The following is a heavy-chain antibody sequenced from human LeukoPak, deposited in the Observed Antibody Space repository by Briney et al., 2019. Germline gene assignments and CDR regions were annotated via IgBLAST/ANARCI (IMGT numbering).Heavy chain of an antibody. D-gene: IGHD3-10*01. CDR2: ISWNSGSI. V-gene: IGHV3-9*01. J-gene: IGHJ4*02. CDR3: AKGLWFGEFHPFDY. Sequence: GGTLRLSCAASGFTFDDYAIHWVRQAPGKGLEWVSGISWNSGSIGYADSVKGRFTISRDNAKHSLYLQMNSLRAEDTALYYCAKGLWFGEFHPFDYWGQGTLVTVSS. CDR1: GFTFDDYA.